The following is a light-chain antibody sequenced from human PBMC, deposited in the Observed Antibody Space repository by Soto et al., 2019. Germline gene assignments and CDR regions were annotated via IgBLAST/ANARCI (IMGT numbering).Light chain of an antibody. CDR1: QSVSSN. CDR2: GAF. Sequence: EIVLTQYPGTLSPSPGERATLSCRASQSVSSNLAWYQQKPGQAPSLLIYGAFTRATGIPARFSGTGSGTEFTLTISSLQSEDFALYYCQQYNDWPLTFGQGTKVDIK. J-gene: IGKJ1*01. V-gene: IGKV3-15*01. CDR3: QQYNDWPLT.